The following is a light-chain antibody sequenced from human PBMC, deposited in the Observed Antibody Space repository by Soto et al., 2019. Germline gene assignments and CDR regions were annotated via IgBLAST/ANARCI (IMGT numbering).Light chain of an antibody. CDR1: SSDVGGYNY. Sequence: QSVLTQPPSASGSPGQSVTISCTGTSSDVGGYNYVSWYQQHPGKAPKLMIYEVSKRPSRVPDRFSGSKSGNTASLTVSGLQPEDEADYYCSSYAGSNKSVFGTGTKLTVL. J-gene: IGLJ1*01. CDR2: EVS. V-gene: IGLV2-8*01. CDR3: SSYAGSNKSV.